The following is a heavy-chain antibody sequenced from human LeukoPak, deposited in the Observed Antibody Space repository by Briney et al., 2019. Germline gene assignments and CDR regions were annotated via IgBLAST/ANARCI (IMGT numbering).Heavy chain of an antibody. Sequence: ASVRVSCTASGYTFTGYYMHWVRQAPGQGLEWMGWINPNSGGTNYAQKFQGRVTMTRDTSISTAYMELSRLRSDDPAVYYCASSGYYADDAFDIWGQGTMVTVSS. J-gene: IGHJ3*02. D-gene: IGHD3-22*01. CDR2: INPNSGGT. CDR3: ASSGYYADDAFDI. CDR1: GYTFTGYY. V-gene: IGHV1-2*02.